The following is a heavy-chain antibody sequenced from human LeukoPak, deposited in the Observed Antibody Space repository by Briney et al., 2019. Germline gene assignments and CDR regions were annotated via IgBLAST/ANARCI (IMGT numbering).Heavy chain of an antibody. J-gene: IGHJ4*02. V-gene: IGHV4-34*01. Sequence: SETLSPTCAVYGGSFSGYYWSWIRQPPGKGLEWIGEINHSGSTNYNPSLKSRVTISVDTSKNQFSLKLSSVTAADTAVYYCARAGFYGSGSPFDYWGQGTLVTVSS. CDR2: INHSGST. CDR3: ARAGFYGSGSPFDY. D-gene: IGHD3-10*01. CDR1: GGSFSGYY.